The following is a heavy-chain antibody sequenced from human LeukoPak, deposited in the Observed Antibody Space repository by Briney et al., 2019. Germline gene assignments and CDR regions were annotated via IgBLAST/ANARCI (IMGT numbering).Heavy chain of an antibody. CDR3: ARSFQPTFYYYYGMDV. V-gene: IGHV4-30-2*01. Sequence: SQTLSLTCAVSGGSISSGGYSWSWIRQPPGKGLEWIGYIYHSGSTNYNPSLKSRVTISVDTSKNQFSLKLSSVTAADTAVYYCARSFQPTFYYYYGMDVWGQGTTVTVSS. D-gene: IGHD3-16*01. CDR2: IYHSGST. CDR1: GGSISSGGYS. J-gene: IGHJ6*02.